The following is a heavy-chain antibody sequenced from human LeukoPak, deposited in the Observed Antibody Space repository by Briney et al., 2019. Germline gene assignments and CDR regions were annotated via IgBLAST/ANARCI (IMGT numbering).Heavy chain of an antibody. J-gene: IGHJ4*02. CDR3: AKDWGEYFDYVWGSFTSFDF. Sequence: GGSLRLSCAASGFTFSSYEMNWVRQAPGKGLEWVSYISSSGSTIYYADSAKGRFTISRDNAKNTLYLQMNSLRAEDTAVYYCAKDWGEYFDYVWGSFTSFDFWGQGTLVTVSS. CDR2: ISSSGSTI. D-gene: IGHD3-16*01. V-gene: IGHV3-48*03. CDR1: GFTFSSYE.